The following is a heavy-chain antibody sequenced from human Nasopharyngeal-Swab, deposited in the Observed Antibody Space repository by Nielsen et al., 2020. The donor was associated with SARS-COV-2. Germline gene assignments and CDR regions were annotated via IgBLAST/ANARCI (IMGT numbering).Heavy chain of an antibody. D-gene: IGHD1-1*01. CDR1: GFSLSSTLVG. CDR3: AHRPPGMDGGYYFDY. Sequence: SGPTLPTPPPTLTLTCTFSGFSLSSTLVGVGWIRQPQGKALEWLALLYGNDNKRFSPSLKSRLAITKDTSKNQVVLTMTNMESVDTATYFCAHRPPGMDGGYYFDYWGQGTLVTVSS. J-gene: IGHJ4*02. V-gene: IGHV2-5*01. CDR2: LYGNDNK.